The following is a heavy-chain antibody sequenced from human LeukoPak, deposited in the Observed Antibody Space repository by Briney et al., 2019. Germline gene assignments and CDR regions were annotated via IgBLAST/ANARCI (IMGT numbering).Heavy chain of an antibody. CDR1: GGSFSGYY. CDR3: ARARAVAGPDY. J-gene: IGHJ4*02. Sequence: SETLSLTCAVYGGSFSGYYWSWIRQPPGKGLEWIGEINHSGSTNYNPSLKSRVTISVDTSKNQLSLKLSSVTAADTAVYYCARARAVAGPDYWGQGTLVTVSS. V-gene: IGHV4-34*01. CDR2: INHSGST. D-gene: IGHD6-19*01.